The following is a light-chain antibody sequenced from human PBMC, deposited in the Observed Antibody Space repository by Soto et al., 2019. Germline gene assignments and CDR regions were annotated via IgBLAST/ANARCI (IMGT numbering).Light chain of an antibody. CDR3: QQYNNWPPWT. Sequence: EIVLTQSPATLSLSPGERATLSCRASQSVSSSNLAWYQQKPGQAPRLLIYGASTRATGIPARFSGSGSGTEFTLTISSLQSEDFAVYYCQQYNNWPPWTFGQGTKVDIK. CDR2: GAS. V-gene: IGKV3-15*01. J-gene: IGKJ1*01. CDR1: QSVSSSN.